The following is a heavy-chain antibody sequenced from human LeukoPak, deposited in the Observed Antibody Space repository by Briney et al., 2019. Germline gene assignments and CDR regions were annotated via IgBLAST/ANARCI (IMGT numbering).Heavy chain of an antibody. D-gene: IGHD6-25*01. J-gene: IGHJ4*02. CDR2: IDWDGDK. CDR1: GFSLSTSGMC. CDR3: AGIRRSRYNFDY. V-gene: IGHV2-70*11. Sequence: ESGPTLVNPTQTLKLTCTFSGFSLSTSGMCVSWIRQPQGKALEWLARIDWDGDKYYNTSLKTRLTISKDTSKNQVVLTMTNMDPVDTATYYCAGIRRSRYNFDYWGQGTLVTVSS.